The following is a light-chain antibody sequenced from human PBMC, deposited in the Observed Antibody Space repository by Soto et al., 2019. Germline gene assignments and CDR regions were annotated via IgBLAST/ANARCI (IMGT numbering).Light chain of an antibody. V-gene: IGLV2-14*03. CDR1: SSDIGYSNF. CDR2: DLI. J-gene: IGLJ1*01. Sequence: LTQPASVSGSPGQSITISCTGTSSDIGYSNFVSWYQQHPGKAPKLLIYDLINRPSGVPNRFSGSKSGNTASLTISGLQAEDEADYYCNSCTSANTYVFGTGTKVTVL. CDR3: NSCTSANTYV.